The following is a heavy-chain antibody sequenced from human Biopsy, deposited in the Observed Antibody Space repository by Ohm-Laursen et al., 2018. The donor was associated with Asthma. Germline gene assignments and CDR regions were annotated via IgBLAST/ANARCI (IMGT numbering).Heavy chain of an antibody. CDR2: IYYSGST. V-gene: IGHV4-39*01. Sequence: SETLSLTCCMYGLSSSGYYWTWIRQPPGKGLEWIGSIYYSGSTYYNPSLKSRVTISEDTSKNQFPRKLSSVTAADTAVFYCARLSLNDSLDPWGRGTLVTVSS. D-gene: IGHD1-1*01. J-gene: IGHJ5*02. CDR3: ARLSLNDSLDP. CDR1: GLSSSGYY.